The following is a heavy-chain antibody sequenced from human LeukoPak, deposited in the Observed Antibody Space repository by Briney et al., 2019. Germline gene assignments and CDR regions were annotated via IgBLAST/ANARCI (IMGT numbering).Heavy chain of an antibody. CDR3: ARTGSGSSNWFDP. CDR2: IYYSGST. CDR1: GRSISSYY. J-gene: IGHJ5*02. V-gene: IGHV4-59*01. Sequence: SSETLSLTCTVSGRSISSYYWSWIRQPPGKGLEWIGYIYYSGSTNYNPSLKSRVTISVDTSKNQFSLKLSSVTAADTAVYYCARTGSGSSNWFDPWGQGTLVTVSS. D-gene: IGHD3-10*01.